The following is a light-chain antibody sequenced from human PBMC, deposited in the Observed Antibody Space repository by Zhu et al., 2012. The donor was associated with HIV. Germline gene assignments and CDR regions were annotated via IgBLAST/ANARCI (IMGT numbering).Light chain of an antibody. J-gene: IGKJ5*01. CDR1: RGITSY. V-gene: IGKV1-9*01. CDR3: QQLYSHPLT. Sequence: DIQMTQSPSTLSASVGDRVTITCRASRGITSYLAWYQQKPGKAPKLLIFGASTLQGGVPSRFSGSGSGTQFTLTVSSLQPEDFATYYCQQLYSHPLTFGQGTRLEIK. CDR2: GAS.